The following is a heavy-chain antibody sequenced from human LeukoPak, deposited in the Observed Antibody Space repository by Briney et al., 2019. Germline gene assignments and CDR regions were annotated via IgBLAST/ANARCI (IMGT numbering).Heavy chain of an antibody. CDR1: GYTFTSYG. CDR2: ISAYNGNT. CDR3: AREWRSYYDSSGYQDY. Sequence: ASVNVSCKASGYTFTSYGISWVRQAPGQGLEWMGWISAYNGNTNYAQKLQGRVTMTTDTSTSTAYMELRSLRSDDTAVYYCAREWRSYYDSSGYQDYWGQGTLVTVSS. J-gene: IGHJ4*02. V-gene: IGHV1-18*01. D-gene: IGHD3-22*01.